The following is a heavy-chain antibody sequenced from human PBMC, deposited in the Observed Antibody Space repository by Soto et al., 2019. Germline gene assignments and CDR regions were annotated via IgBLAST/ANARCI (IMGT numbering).Heavy chain of an antibody. V-gene: IGHV1-69*13. CDR1: GGSFSSYA. CDR3: AREGRHFDY. CDR2: INPIFGTA. Sequence: ASVKVSCKASGGSFSSYAISWVRQAPGQGLEWMGAINPIFGTAHYAQKFQGRVTITADELTSTAYMELTRLSSDDTAVYFCAREGRHFDYWGQGTLVTVSS. J-gene: IGHJ4*02.